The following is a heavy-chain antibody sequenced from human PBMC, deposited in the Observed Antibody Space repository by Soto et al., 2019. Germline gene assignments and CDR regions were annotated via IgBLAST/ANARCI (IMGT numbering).Heavy chain of an antibody. CDR1: GGTFSSYA. CDR2: IIPIFGTA. Sequence: SVKVSCKASGGTFSSYAISWVRQAPGQGLEWMGGIIPIFGTANYAQKFQGRVTITADESTSTAYMELSSLRSEDTAVYYCARGVVVVSRNYYAMEVWGQGTTVTVS. D-gene: IGHD2-8*02. CDR3: ARGVVVVSRNYYAMEV. V-gene: IGHV1-69*13. J-gene: IGHJ6*02.